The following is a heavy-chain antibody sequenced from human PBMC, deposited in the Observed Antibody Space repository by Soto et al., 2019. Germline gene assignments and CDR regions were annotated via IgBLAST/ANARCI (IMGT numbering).Heavy chain of an antibody. J-gene: IGHJ6*02. V-gene: IGHV4-30-2*01. CDR3: ASVFLGYDQREMYGLDV. CDR2: IYYSGTT. CDR1: GGSISRGGYS. D-gene: IGHD5-12*01. Sequence: SETLSLTCAVSGGSISRGGYSWNWIRQPPGEGLEWIGLIYYSGTTYYTPSLKSRVTMSVDTSNNQFSLRLNSVTAADTAVYYCASVFLGYDQREMYGLDVWGQGTTVTVSS.